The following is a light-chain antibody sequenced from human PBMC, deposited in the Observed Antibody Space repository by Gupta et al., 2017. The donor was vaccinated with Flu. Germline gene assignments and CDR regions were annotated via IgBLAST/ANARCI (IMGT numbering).Light chain of an antibody. V-gene: IGKV2-30*01. CDR2: LVS. J-gene: IGKJ1*01. Sequence: DGVMTQSPLSLPVALGQPASISCRSSESLVYSDGNTVLHWFQQRPGQSPRRLIYLVSHRDSGVPDRFSGSGSGTVFTLKISRVEAEDVGVYFCRQGAHWPWAFGQGTKVEIK. CDR3: RQGAHWPWA. CDR1: ESLVYSDGNTV.